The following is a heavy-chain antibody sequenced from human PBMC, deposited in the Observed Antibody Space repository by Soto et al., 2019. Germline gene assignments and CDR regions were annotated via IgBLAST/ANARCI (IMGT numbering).Heavy chain of an antibody. D-gene: IGHD2-15*01. Sequence: QVQLQQWGAGLLKPSETLSLTCAVYGGSFSGYYWSWIRQPPGKGLEWIGEINHSGSTNYNPSLKSRVTLSVDTSKNQFSLKLSSVTAADTAVYYCARGGYCSGGSCYNWFDPWGQGTLVTVSS. CDR1: GGSFSGYY. J-gene: IGHJ5*02. V-gene: IGHV4-34*01. CDR2: INHSGST. CDR3: ARGGYCSGGSCYNWFDP.